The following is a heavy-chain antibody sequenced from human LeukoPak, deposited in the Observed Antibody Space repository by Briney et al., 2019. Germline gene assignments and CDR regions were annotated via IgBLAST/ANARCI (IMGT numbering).Heavy chain of an antibody. Sequence: PGGSLRLSCAASGFTFDSYEMHWVRQAPGKGLEWVSTISGSGGSTYYTDSVKGRFTVSRDNSKSTLSLQLDSLRGEDTAVYYCAKGGSSYGHGIDHWGQGTLVAVSS. D-gene: IGHD5-18*01. CDR1: GFTFDSYE. CDR2: ISGSGGST. J-gene: IGHJ4*02. CDR3: AKGGSSYGHGIDH. V-gene: IGHV3-23*01.